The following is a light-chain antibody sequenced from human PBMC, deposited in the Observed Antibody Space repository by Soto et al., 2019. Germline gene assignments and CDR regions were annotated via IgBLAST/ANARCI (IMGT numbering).Light chain of an antibody. V-gene: IGKV3-20*01. CDR1: QSVKSN. CDR3: QQYGSSPPIT. Sequence: EIVMTQSPATLSVSPGARATLSCRASQSVKSNLAWYQQKPGQAPRLLIYGASSRATGIPDRFSGSGSGTDFPLTISRLEPEDFAVYYCQQYGSSPPITFGQGTRLEIK. J-gene: IGKJ5*01. CDR2: GAS.